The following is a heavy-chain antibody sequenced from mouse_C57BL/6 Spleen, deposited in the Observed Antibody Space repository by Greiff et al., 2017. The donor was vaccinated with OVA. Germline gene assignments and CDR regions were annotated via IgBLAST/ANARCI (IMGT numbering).Heavy chain of an antibody. CDR2: ISSGGSYT. CDR1: GFTFSSYG. Sequence: DVKLVESGGDLVKPGGSLKLSCAASGFTFSSYGMSWVRQTPDKRLEWVATISSGGSYTYYPDSVKGRFTISRDNAKNTLYLQMSSLKSEDTAMYYCARHGDDGYFLDYWGQGPTLTVSS. J-gene: IGHJ2*01. D-gene: IGHD2-3*01. V-gene: IGHV5-6*02. CDR3: ARHGDDGYFLDY.